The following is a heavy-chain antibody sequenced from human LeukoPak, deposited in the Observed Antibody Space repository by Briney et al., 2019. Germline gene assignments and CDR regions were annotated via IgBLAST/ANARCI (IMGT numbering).Heavy chain of an antibody. D-gene: IGHD3-16*01. Sequence: SVKVSCKASGGTFSSYAISWVRQAPGQGLEWMGRIIPIFGIANYAQKFQGRVTITADKSTSTAYMELSSLRSEDTAVYYCASGLPGGARHFDYWGQGTLVAVSS. CDR3: ASGLPGGARHFDY. CDR1: GGTFSSYA. V-gene: IGHV1-69*04. J-gene: IGHJ4*02. CDR2: IIPIFGIA.